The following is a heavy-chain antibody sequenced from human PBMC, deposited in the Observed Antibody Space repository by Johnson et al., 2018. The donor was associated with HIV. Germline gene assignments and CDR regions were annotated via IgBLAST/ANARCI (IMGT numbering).Heavy chain of an antibody. V-gene: IGHV3-23*04. D-gene: IGHD3-22*01. CDR2: ISGSGGST. J-gene: IGHJ3*02. Sequence: VQLVESGGGLVQPGGSLRLSCAASGFTFSSYAMSWVRQAPGKGLEWVSAISGSGGSTYYADSVKGRFTISRDNSKNTLYLQMNSLRAEDTAVYYCTKDLYYESSGAGAFDIWGQGTMVTVSS. CDR3: TKDLYYESSGAGAFDI. CDR1: GFTFSSYA.